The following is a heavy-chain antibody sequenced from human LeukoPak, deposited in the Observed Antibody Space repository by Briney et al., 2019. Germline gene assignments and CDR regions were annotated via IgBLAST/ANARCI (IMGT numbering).Heavy chain of an antibody. CDR2: IYYSGST. J-gene: IGHJ6*02. D-gene: IGHD4-17*01. Sequence: PSETLSLTCTVSGGSISSGGYYWSCIRQHPGKGLECIGYIYYSGSTYYNPSLKSRVTISVDTSKNQFSLKLSSVTAADTAVYYCARATRDGDYYDYGMDVWGQGTTVTVSS. CDR1: GGSISSGGYY. V-gene: IGHV4-31*03. CDR3: ARATRDGDYYDYGMDV.